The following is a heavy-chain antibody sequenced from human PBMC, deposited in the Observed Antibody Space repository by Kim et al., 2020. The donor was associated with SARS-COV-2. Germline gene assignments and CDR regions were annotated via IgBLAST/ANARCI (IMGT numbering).Heavy chain of an antibody. CDR3: AREGNYYGSGSYSYYYYYGMDV. CDR2: ISAYNGNT. V-gene: IGHV1-18*01. Sequence: ASVKVSCKASGYTFTSYGISWVRQAPGQGLEWMGWISAYNGNTNYAQKLQGRVTMTTDTSTSTAYMELRSLRSDDTAVYYCAREGNYYGSGSYSYYYYYGMDVWGQGTTVTVSS. J-gene: IGHJ6*02. D-gene: IGHD3-10*01. CDR1: GYTFTSYG.